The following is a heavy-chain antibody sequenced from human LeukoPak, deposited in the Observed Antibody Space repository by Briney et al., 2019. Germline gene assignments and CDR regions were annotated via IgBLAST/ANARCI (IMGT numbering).Heavy chain of an antibody. J-gene: IGHJ3*02. CDR2: IYSGGST. CDR1: GFTVSSNY. Sequence: GGSLRLSCAASGFTVSSNYMSWVRQAPGKGLEWVSVIYSGGSTYYSDSVKGRFTISRDSSKNTLYLQMNSLRAEDTAVYYCARSSSWSRDAFDIWGQGTMVTVSS. V-gene: IGHV3-66*02. CDR3: ARSSSWSRDAFDI. D-gene: IGHD6-13*01.